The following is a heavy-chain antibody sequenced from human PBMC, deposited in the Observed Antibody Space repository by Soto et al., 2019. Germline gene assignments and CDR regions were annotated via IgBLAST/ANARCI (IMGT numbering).Heavy chain of an antibody. V-gene: IGHV1-69*13. J-gene: IGHJ4*02. Sequence: GASVKVSCKASGGTFSSYAISWVRQAPGQGLEWMGGIIPIFGTANYAQKFQGRVTITADESKSTAYMELSSLRSEDTAVYYCARGPGSGYYGYYFDYWGQGTLVTVSS. CDR1: GGTFSSYA. D-gene: IGHD3-22*01. CDR3: ARGPGSGYYGYYFDY. CDR2: IIPIFGTA.